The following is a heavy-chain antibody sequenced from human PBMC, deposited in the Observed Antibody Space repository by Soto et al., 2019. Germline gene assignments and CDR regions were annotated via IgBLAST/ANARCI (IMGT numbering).Heavy chain of an antibody. J-gene: IGHJ3*02. D-gene: IGHD3-10*01. Sequence: PSETLSLTCVVSGASFSGYHWSWIRQPPGKGLEWIGEIGHSGSSNYSPSLESRVTISVDTSKNQFSLRLSSVTAADTAVYYCARHEAYYYGSGLYSAFDIWGQGTMVTVSS. CDR2: IGHSGSS. CDR1: GASFSGYH. V-gene: IGHV4-34*01. CDR3: ARHEAYYYGSGLYSAFDI.